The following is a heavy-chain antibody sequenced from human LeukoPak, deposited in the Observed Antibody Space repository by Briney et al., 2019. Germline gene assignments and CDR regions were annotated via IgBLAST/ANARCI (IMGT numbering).Heavy chain of an antibody. J-gene: IGHJ4*02. CDR2: ISDTGATT. D-gene: IGHD2-8*01. CDR1: GFTFSSYG. V-gene: IGHV3-23*01. Sequence: PGGSLRLSCAGSGFTFSSYGMSWVRQAPGKGLEWVSAISDTGATTYDADSVKGRFTISRDNSRSTLYLQMNSLRAEDTALYYCAKDTSIGRYCTNGVCSPFDYWGQGTLVTVSS. CDR3: AKDTSIGRYCTNGVCSPFDY.